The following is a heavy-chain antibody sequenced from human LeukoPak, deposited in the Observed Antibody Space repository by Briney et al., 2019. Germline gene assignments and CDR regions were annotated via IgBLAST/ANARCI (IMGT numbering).Heavy chain of an antibody. V-gene: IGHV3-49*03. Sequence: PGRSLRLSCTGSGFTFGDYAISWFRQAPGKGLEWVSFVRSKIYAETTEYAASVKGRFTMSRDDSKSIAYLQMNSLKTEDTAVYYCQKYSSSSFDFWGQGTLVTVSS. J-gene: IGHJ4*02. D-gene: IGHD6-6*01. CDR3: QKYSSSSFDF. CDR2: VRSKIYAETT. CDR1: GFTFGDYA.